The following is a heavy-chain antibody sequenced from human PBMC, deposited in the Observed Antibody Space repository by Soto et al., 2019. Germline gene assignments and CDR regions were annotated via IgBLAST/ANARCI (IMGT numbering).Heavy chain of an antibody. CDR2: IRSKANSYAT. J-gene: IGHJ2*01. V-gene: IGHV3-73*01. CDR1: GFTFSGSA. CDR3: TRHALQYCGGDCYLLPYFDL. Sequence: PGGSLRLSCAASGFTFSGSAMHWVRQASGKGLQWVGRIRSKANSYATAYAASVKGRFTISRDDSKNTAYLQMNSLKTEDTAVYYCTRHALQYCGGDCYLLPYFDLWGRGTLVTSPQ. D-gene: IGHD2-21*02.